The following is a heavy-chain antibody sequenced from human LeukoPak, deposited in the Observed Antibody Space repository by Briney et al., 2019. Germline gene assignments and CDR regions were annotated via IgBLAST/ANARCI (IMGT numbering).Heavy chain of an antibody. CDR3: ARDYYYDSSGYLAIFDY. CDR2: ISSSSSYI. V-gene: IGHV3-21*01. D-gene: IGHD3-22*01. Sequence: GGSLRLSCAASGFTFSSYSMNWVRQAPGKGLEWVSSISSSSSYIYYADSVKGRFTISRDNAKNSLYLQMNSLRAEDTAVYYCARDYYYDSSGYLAIFDYWGQGTLVTVSS. CDR1: GFTFSSYS. J-gene: IGHJ4*02.